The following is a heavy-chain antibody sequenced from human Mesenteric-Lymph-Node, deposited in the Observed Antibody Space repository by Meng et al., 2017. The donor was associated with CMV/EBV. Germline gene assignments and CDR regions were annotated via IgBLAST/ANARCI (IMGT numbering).Heavy chain of an antibody. CDR2: IRYAGDNK. CDR3: ARGSDYIPDY. Sequence: GESLKISCAASGFTFSSYGMHWVRQAPGKGLEWVAFIRYAGDNKYYADSVKGRFTISRDNSKNTLYLQMNSLRAEDTAIYYCARGSDYIPDYWGQGTLVTVSS. CDR1: GFTFSSYG. J-gene: IGHJ4*02. D-gene: IGHD4-11*01. V-gene: IGHV3-30*02.